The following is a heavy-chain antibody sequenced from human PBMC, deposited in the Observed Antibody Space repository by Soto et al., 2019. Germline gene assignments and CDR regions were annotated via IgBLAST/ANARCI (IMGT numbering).Heavy chain of an antibody. D-gene: IGHD3-3*01. Sequence: EVQVVESGGGLVKPGGSLRLSCAASGFTFSSYSMNWVRQAPGKGLEWVSSISDSSSNIYYADSVKGRFTISRDNAKNSVYLQMNSMRAEDTAVYYWSTRRITIFGVVIHRGGMAVWGQGTTVTVSS. CDR3: STRRITIFGVVIHRGGMAV. CDR1: GFTFSSYS. CDR2: ISDSSSNI. J-gene: IGHJ6*02. V-gene: IGHV3-21*06.